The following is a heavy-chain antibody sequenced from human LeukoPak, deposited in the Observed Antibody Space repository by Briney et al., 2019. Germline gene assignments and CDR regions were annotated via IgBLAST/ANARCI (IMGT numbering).Heavy chain of an antibody. J-gene: IGHJ5*02. V-gene: IGHV3-7*01. Sequence: PGGSLRLSCVGSGFTFSRYWMSWVRQPPGKGLEWVANIKQDGSEKYYVDSVKGRFIISRDNAKNSLYLQMNSLRAEDTAVYYCARGASGIQLWFFDPGGQGTLVTVSS. CDR1: GFTFSRYW. CDR3: ARGASGIQLWFFDP. D-gene: IGHD5-18*01. CDR2: IKQDGSEK.